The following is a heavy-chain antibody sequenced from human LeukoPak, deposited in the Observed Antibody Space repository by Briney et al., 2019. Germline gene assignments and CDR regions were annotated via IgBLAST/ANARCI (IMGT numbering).Heavy chain of an antibody. CDR1: GYTFTSYD. D-gene: IGHD3-10*01. J-gene: IGHJ5*02. CDR3: ASGSSYYGSGSYYSLFSWFDP. V-gene: IGHV1-8*01. Sequence: ASVKVSCKASGYTFTSYDINWVRQATGQGLEWMGWMNPNSGNTGYAQKFQGRVTMTRNTSISPAYMELSSLRSEDTAVYYCASGSSYYGSGSYYSLFSWFDPWGQGTLVTVSS. CDR2: MNPNSGNT.